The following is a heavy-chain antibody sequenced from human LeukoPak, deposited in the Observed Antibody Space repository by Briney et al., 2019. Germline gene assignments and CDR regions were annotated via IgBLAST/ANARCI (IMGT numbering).Heavy chain of an antibody. V-gene: IGHV3-30*04. Sequence: GRSLRLSCAASGFTFSRYGMHWVRQAPGKGLEWVTAISYDGSNKYYADSVKGRFTISRDNSKNTLYVQMNSLRAEDTAVYYCARDLYRIVVVPHYFDYWGQGTLVTVSS. CDR2: ISYDGSNK. CDR3: ARDLYRIVVVPHYFDY. J-gene: IGHJ4*02. D-gene: IGHD3-22*01. CDR1: GFTFSRYG.